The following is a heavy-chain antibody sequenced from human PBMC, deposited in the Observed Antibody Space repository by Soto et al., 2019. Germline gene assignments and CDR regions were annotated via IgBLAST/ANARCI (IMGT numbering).Heavy chain of an antibody. CDR2: ISDSGSTI. CDR1: GFPFSSYS. Sequence: GGSLRLSCAASGFPFSSYSMNWVRQTPDKGLEWLSYISDSGSTIHYADSVKGRFTISRDNAKNSLYLQMNSLRADDTAVYYCTRDGSWGQGTLVTVSS. V-gene: IGHV3-48*01. CDR3: TRDGS. D-gene: IGHD5-12*01. J-gene: IGHJ5*02.